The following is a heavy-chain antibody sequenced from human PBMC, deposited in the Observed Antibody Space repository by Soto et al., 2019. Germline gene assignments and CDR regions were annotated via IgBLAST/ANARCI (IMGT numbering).Heavy chain of an antibody. Sequence: QVQLVQSGAEVKKPGASVKISCKASGDTFTSYYMHWVRQAPGQGLEWMGIINPSGDTSYAQKFQGRVTMTRDTSTSTVYMELSSLRSEDTAVYYCARVYCSGGGCYGIDYWGQGTLDTVSS. CDR3: ARVYCSGGGCYGIDY. CDR2: INPSGDT. J-gene: IGHJ4*02. CDR1: GDTFTSYY. D-gene: IGHD2-15*01. V-gene: IGHV1-46*01.